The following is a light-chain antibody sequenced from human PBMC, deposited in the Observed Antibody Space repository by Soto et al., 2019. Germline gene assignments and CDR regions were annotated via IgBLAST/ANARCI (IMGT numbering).Light chain of an antibody. Sequence: VVTQEPSLTVSPGGTVTLTCGSSTGAVTNGHYPYWFQQKPGQAPRTLIYDTTNRHSWTPARFSGSLLGGKAALTPSGAQPEDEAEYYCLLSYNGPYVFGTGTKVTVL. CDR2: DTT. CDR3: LLSYNGPYV. J-gene: IGLJ1*01. V-gene: IGLV7-46*01. CDR1: TGAVTNGHY.